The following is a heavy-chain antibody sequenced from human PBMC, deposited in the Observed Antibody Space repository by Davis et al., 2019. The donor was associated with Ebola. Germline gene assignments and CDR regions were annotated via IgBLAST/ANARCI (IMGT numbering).Heavy chain of an antibody. Sequence: GESLKISCAASGFTFSSYAMHWVRQAPGKGLEWVAVISYDGSNKYFADSVRGRFTISRDNSKKTLYLQMNSLRAEDTAVYYCAKGHFPRDYGAAGDYWGQGTLVTVSS. CDR3: AKGHFPRDYGAAGDY. D-gene: IGHD4-17*01. V-gene: IGHV3-30*18. J-gene: IGHJ4*02. CDR1: GFTFSSYA. CDR2: ISYDGSNK.